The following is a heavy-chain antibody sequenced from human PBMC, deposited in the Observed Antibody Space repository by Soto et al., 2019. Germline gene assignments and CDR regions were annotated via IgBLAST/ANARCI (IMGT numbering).Heavy chain of an antibody. CDR2: INHSGST. Sequence: QVQLQQWGAGLLKPSETLSLTCAVYGGSFSCYYWSWIRQPPGKGLEWIGEINHSGSTNYNPSLKSRVTISVDTSKNQFSLKLSSVTAADTAVYYCATGKDYYYYGMDVWGQGTTVTVSS. V-gene: IGHV4-34*01. CDR1: GGSFSCYY. J-gene: IGHJ6*02. CDR3: ATGKDYYYYGMDV.